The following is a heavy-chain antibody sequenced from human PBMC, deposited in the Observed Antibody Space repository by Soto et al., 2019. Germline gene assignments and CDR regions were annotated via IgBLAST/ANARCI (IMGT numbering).Heavy chain of an antibody. V-gene: IGHV3-7*04. Sequence: EMQMVESGGGLVQPGGSLRLSCAASGFTFSTFWMFWMRQAPGKGLEWVATIKQDGSEERSVDSVKGRFTISRDNAKSSLHLQMNSLRVEDTAVYFCAGAPGWLIENWGQGTLFTVSS. CDR3: AGAPGWLIEN. D-gene: IGHD5-12*01. CDR1: GFTFSTFW. CDR2: IKQDGSEE. J-gene: IGHJ4*02.